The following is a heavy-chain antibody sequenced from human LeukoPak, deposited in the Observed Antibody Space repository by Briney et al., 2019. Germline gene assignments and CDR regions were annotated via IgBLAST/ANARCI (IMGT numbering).Heavy chain of an antibody. V-gene: IGHV4-61*02. Sequence: SETLSLTCTVSGGSISSGSYYWSWIRQPAGKGLEWIGRIYTSGSTNYNPSLKSRVTISVDTSKNQFSLKLSSATAADTAVYYCAGFTARPDSYYYYYMDVWGKGTTVTVSS. CDR3: AGFTARPDSYYYYYMDV. J-gene: IGHJ6*03. D-gene: IGHD6-6*01. CDR2: IYTSGST. CDR1: GGSISSGSYY.